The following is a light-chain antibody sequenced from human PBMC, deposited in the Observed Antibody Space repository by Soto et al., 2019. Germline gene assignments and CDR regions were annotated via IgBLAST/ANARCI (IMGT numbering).Light chain of an antibody. CDR2: EVS. CDR1: SNDVGYYNY. Sequence: QSALTQPASVSGSPGQSITISCTGTSNDVGYYNYVSWYQQHPGKAPKVMIYEVSNRPSGVSNRFSGSKSGNTASLTISGLQAEDEADYYCSSYTTSSTYVFGTGTKVTVL. CDR3: SSYTTSSTYV. V-gene: IGLV2-14*01. J-gene: IGLJ1*01.